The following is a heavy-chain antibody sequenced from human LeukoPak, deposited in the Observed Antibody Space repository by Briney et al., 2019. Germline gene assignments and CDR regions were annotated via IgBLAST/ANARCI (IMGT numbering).Heavy chain of an antibody. V-gene: IGHV4-4*07. Sequence: PSETLSLTCTVSGGSISSYYWSWIRQPAGKGLEWIGRIYTSGSTNYNPSLKSRVTMSVDTSKNQFSLKLSSVTAADTAMYYCARDEVTMVRGVIIGNWFDPWGQGTLVTVPS. CDR2: IYTSGST. J-gene: IGHJ5*02. D-gene: IGHD3-10*01. CDR1: GGSISSYY. CDR3: ARDEVTMVRGVIIGNWFDP.